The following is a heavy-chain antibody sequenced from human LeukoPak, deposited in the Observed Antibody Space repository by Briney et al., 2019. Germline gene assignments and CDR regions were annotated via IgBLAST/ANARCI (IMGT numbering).Heavy chain of an antibody. CDR1: GYTFTSYA. CDR3: ARTRDGYNLPNWFDP. V-gene: IGHV1-3*01. CDR2: INAGNGNT. J-gene: IGHJ5*02. Sequence: ASVKVSCKASGYTFTSYAMHWVRQAPGQRLEWMGWINAGNGNTKYSQKFQGRVTITADESTSTAYMELSSLRSEDTAVHYCARTRDGYNLPNWFDPWGQGTLVTVSS. D-gene: IGHD5-24*01.